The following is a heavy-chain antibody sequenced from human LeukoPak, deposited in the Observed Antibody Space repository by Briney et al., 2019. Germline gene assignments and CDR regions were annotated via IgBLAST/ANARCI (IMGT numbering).Heavy chain of an antibody. CDR1: GYTFTSYG. J-gene: IGHJ5*02. V-gene: IGHV1-18*01. CDR3: ARMELELLWFGEDWFDP. D-gene: IGHD3-10*01. CDR2: ISAYNGNT. Sequence: GASVKVSCKASGYTFTSYGISWVRQAPGQGLEWMGWISAYNGNTNYAQKLKGRVTMTTDTSTSTAYMELRSLRSDDTAVYYCARMELELLWFGEDWFDPWGQGTLVTVSS.